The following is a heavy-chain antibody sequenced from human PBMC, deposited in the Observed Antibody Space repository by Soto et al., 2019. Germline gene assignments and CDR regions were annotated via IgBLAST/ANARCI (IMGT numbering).Heavy chain of an antibody. CDR1: GFTFTSSA. D-gene: IGHD3-16*01. CDR2: IVVGSGNT. V-gene: IGHV1-58*01. Sequence: SVKVSCKASGFTFTSSAVQWVRQARGQRLEWIGWIVVGSGNTNYAQKFQERVTITRDMSTSTAYMKLSSLRSEDTAVYYCAAVGSRGSYYYYYGMDVWGQGTTVTVSS. CDR3: AAVGSRGSYYYYYGMDV. J-gene: IGHJ6*02.